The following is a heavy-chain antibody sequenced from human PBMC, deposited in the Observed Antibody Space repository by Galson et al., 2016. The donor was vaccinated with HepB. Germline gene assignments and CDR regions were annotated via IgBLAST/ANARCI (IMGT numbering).Heavy chain of an antibody. CDR3: ARGDIVGAIFDY. CDR1: GFTFSSYS. J-gene: IGHJ4*02. V-gene: IGHV3-21*01. D-gene: IGHD1-26*01. CDR2: ISCSSSYI. Sequence: SLRLSCAASGFTFSSYSMNWVRQAPGKGLEWVSSISCSSSYIYYADSVKGRSTISRDNAKNSLYLQMNSLRAEDTAVYYCARGDIVGAIFDYWGQGTLVTVSS.